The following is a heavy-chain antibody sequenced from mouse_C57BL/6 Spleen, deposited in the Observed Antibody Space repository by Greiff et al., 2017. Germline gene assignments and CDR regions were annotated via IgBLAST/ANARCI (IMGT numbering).Heavy chain of an antibody. CDR1: GYPFTSYG. CDR2: IYPRSGDT. D-gene: IGHD1-1*01. V-gene: IGHV1-81*01. J-gene: IGHJ2*01. CDR3: ARKGDYYGSSYPDY. Sequence: VQLQQSGAELARPGASVKLSCKASGYPFTSYGISWVKQRTGQGLEWIGEIYPRSGDTYYNEKFKGKATLTADKSSSTAYMELRSLTSEDSAVYFCARKGDYYGSSYPDYWGQGTTLTVSS.